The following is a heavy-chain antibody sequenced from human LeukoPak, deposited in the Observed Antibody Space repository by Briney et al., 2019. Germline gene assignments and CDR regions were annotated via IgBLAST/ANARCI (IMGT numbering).Heavy chain of an antibody. D-gene: IGHD3-22*01. V-gene: IGHV3-53*01. CDR1: WFTVSCNY. J-gene: IGHJ4*02. Sequence: GGSLRLSCAASWFTVSCNYMSLVRQAPGKGLEWVSVIYSGGSTYYADSVKGRFTISRDNSKNTLYLQMNSLRAEDTAVYYCATPHSDSSGYFDYWGQGTLVTVSS. CDR2: IYSGGST. CDR3: ATPHSDSSGYFDY.